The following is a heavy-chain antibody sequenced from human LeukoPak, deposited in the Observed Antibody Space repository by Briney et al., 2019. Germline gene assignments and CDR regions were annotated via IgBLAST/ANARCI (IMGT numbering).Heavy chain of an antibody. D-gene: IGHD3-10*01. CDR1: GFTFSSYG. V-gene: IGHV3-48*04. J-gene: IGHJ6*03. Sequence: GGSLRLSCAASGFTFSSYGMNWVRQAPGKGLEWVSYISSSGSTIYYAGSVKGRFTISRDNAKNSLYLQMNSLRAEDTAVYYCARDSGSGKYYYYYYMDVWGKGTTVTISS. CDR3: ARDSGSGKYYYYYYMDV. CDR2: ISSSGSTI.